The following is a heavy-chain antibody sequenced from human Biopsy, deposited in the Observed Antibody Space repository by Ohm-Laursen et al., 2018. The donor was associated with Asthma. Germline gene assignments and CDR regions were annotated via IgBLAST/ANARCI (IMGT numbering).Heavy chain of an antibody. CDR1: GFTFSSYG. CDR3: ARDVMEWYLPAFDF. CDR2: IWYDGSNK. D-gene: IGHD3-3*01. J-gene: IGHJ4*02. Sequence: LRLSCAASGFTFSSYGMHWVRQAPGKGLEWVAVIWYDGSNKYYADSVKGRFTVSRDDSKNTLYLQMNSLRPDDTAVYYCARDVMEWYLPAFDFWGQGTLVTVSS. V-gene: IGHV3-33*01.